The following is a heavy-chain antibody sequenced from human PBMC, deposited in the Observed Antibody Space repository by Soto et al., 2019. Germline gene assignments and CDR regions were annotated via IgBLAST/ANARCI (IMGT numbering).Heavy chain of an antibody. CDR1: GFTFSSYA. D-gene: IGHD2-21*01. J-gene: IGHJ6*02. V-gene: IGHV3-23*01. Sequence: GGSLRLSCAASGFTFSSYAMSWVRQAPGTGLEWVSAIGGSGGITYYADSVKGRFTISRDNSKNTLHLQMNSLRAEDTAVYYCAKVVGGRVSPDYYHYGMDVWGQGTTVTVSS. CDR2: IGGSGGIT. CDR3: AKVVGGRVSPDYYHYGMDV.